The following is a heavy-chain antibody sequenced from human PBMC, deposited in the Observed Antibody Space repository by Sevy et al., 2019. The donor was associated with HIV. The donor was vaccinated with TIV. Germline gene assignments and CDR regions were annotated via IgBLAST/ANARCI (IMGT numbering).Heavy chain of an antibody. J-gene: IGHJ5*02. Sequence: GGSLRLSCAASGFTFNDYALHWVRQAPGKGLEWVAIISSDGDNTYYADTVKGRFTISRDNSKNTVYLQMNRQRAEDLAVYYCVREGAPYRNIRCCSGNNCFYNWFDPWGQGTLVTVSS. CDR1: GFTFNDYA. CDR3: VREGAPYRNIRCCSGNNCFYNWFDP. D-gene: IGHD2-15*01. V-gene: IGHV3-30-3*01. CDR2: ISSDGDNT.